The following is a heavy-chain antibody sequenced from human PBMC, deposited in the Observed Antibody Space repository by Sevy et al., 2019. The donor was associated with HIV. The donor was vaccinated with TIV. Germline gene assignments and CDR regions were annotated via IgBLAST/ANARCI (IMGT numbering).Heavy chain of an antibody. J-gene: IGHJ4*02. CDR3: AGVPTYYYGSSTYFES. Sequence: ASVKVSCKASGYTFASEGISWVRQAPGQGLEWMGWIGAYNGNANSAQKLQGRVTMTTDTSTSTAYMELGSLRSDDTAIYYCAGVPTYYYGSSTYFESWGQGTLVTVSS. V-gene: IGHV1-18*01. D-gene: IGHD3-10*01. CDR1: GYTFASEG. CDR2: IGAYNGNA.